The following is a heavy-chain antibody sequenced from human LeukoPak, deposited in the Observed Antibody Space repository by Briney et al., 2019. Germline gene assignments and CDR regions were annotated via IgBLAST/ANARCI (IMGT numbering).Heavy chain of an antibody. CDR1: GFTVSSNY. CDR3: ARGSSSPPGAFDI. J-gene: IGHJ3*02. V-gene: IGHV3-53*01. Sequence: PGGSLRLSCAASGFTVSSNYMSWVRQAPGKGLEWVSVIYSGGSTYYADSVKGRFTISRDNSKNTLYLQMNSLRAEDTAVYYYARGSSSPPGAFDIWGQGTMVTVSS. CDR2: IYSGGST. D-gene: IGHD1-26*01.